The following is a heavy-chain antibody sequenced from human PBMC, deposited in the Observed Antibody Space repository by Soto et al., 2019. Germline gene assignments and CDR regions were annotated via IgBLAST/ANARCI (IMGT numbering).Heavy chain of an antibody. J-gene: IGHJ6*02. D-gene: IGHD2-15*01. CDR3: AEDWGGMGVAVATYYYYGMDV. V-gene: IGHV1-58*01. Sequence: GSSVKVSCKAYGFTFTSSAVQWVRQARGQRLEWIGWIVVGSGNTNYAQKFQERVTITRDMSTSTAYMELSSLRSEDTAVYYCAEDWGGMGVAVATYYYYGMDVCCQGTSVTVSS. CDR1: GFTFTSSA. CDR2: IVVGSGNT.